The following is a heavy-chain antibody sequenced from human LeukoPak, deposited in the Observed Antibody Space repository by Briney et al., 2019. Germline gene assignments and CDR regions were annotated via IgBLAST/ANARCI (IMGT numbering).Heavy chain of an antibody. J-gene: IGHJ6*03. CDR3: ARGGYGPAYYYYMDV. Sequence: GGSLTLSCAASGLTFSIYIMICVRQAPGKGVEWFSSISSSSSYIHYSDSVKGRFTISRDNAKNSLYLRMNSLRAEDTAVYYCARGGYGPAYYYYMDVWGKGTTVTVSS. CDR2: ISSSSSYI. CDR1: GLTFSIYI. V-gene: IGHV3-21*01. D-gene: IGHD2-2*01.